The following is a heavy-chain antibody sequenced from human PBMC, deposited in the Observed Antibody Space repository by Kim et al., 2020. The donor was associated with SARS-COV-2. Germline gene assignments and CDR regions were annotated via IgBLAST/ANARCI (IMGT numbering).Heavy chain of an antibody. CDR1: GFALGHAW. D-gene: IGHD3-10*01. Sequence: GGSLRLSCAASGFALGHAWMSWVRQAPGKGLEWVGRIKSKTDDETTHYAAPVKGRFTISRDDSKNTLYLQMNSLKTEDTALYYCTTDLIREEQLFSWGPGTLVTVSS. CDR3: TTDLIREEQLFS. CDR2: IKSKTDDETT. V-gene: IGHV3-15*01. J-gene: IGHJ4*02.